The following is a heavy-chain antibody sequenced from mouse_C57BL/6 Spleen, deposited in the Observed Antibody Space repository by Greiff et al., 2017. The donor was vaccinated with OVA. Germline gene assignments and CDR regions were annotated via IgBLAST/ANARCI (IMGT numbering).Heavy chain of an antibody. J-gene: IGHJ4*01. D-gene: IGHD2-5*01. V-gene: IGHV10-3*01. CDR1: GFTFNTYA. CDR3: VREPAYYSNYYYAMDY. CDR2: IRSKSSNYAT. Sequence: EVQGVESGGGLVQPKGSLKLSCAASGFTFNTYAMHWVRQAPGKGLEWVARIRSKSSNYATYYADSVKDRFTISRDDSQSMLYLQMNNLKTEDTAMYYCVREPAYYSNYYYAMDYWGQGTSVTVSS.